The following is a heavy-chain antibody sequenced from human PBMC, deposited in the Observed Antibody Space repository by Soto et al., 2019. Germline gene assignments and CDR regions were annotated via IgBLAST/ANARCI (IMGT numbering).Heavy chain of an antibody. CDR3: AKESSYSSSWSPFDY. V-gene: IGHV3-23*01. CDR2: ISGSGGST. Sequence: GGSLRLSCAASGFPFSSYAMSWVRQAPGKGLEWVSAISGSGGSTYYADSVKGRFTISRDNSKNTLYLQMNSLRAEDTAVYYCAKESSYSSSWSPFDYWGQGTLVTVSS. D-gene: IGHD6-13*01. J-gene: IGHJ4*02. CDR1: GFPFSSYA.